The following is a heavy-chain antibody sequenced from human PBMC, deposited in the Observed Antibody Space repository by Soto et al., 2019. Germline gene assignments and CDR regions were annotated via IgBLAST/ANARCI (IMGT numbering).Heavy chain of an antibody. D-gene: IGHD3-10*01. V-gene: IGHV3-23*01. CDR3: AKDLATMVRGVIIPLGY. J-gene: IGHJ4*02. CDR1: GVTFSSYA. CDR2: ISGSGGST. Sequence: GGSLRLSCAASGVTFSSYAMSWVRQAPGKGLEWVSAISGSGGSTYYADSVEGRFTISRDNSKNTLYLQMNSLRAEDTAVYYCAKDLATMVRGVIIPLGYWGQGTLVTVSS.